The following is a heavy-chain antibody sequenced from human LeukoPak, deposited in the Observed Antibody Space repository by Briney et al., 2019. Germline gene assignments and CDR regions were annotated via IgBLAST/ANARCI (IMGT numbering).Heavy chain of an antibody. D-gene: IGHD5-18*01. CDR2: IYYNRRT. CDR1: GGSISSYY. V-gene: IGHV4-59*12. J-gene: IGHJ4*02. Sequence: PSETLSLTCTVSGGSISSYYWSWIRQPPGKGLEWIGYIYYNRRTNYNSSLKSRVTISVDTSKNQFSLKLSSVTAADTAVYYCARDYQGGYGDKTVDYWGQGTLVTVSS. CDR3: ARDYQGGYGDKTVDY.